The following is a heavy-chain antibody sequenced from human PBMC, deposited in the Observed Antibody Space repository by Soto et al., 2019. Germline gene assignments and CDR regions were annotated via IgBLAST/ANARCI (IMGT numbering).Heavy chain of an antibody. CDR3: AREPVIGYFDY. J-gene: IGHJ4*02. V-gene: IGHV4-59*01. CDR1: GGSISSYY. Sequence: QVQLQESGPGLVKPSETLSLTCTVSGGSISSYYWSWIRQPPGKGLEWIGYIYYSGSTNYNPSLKSRLTISVDTSKNQFSLKLSSVTAADTAVYYCAREPVIGYFDYWGQGTLVTVSS. D-gene: IGHD3-16*02. CDR2: IYYSGST.